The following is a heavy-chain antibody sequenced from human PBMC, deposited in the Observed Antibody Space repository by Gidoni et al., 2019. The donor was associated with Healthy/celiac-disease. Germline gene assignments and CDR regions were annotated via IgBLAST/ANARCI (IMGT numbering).Heavy chain of an antibody. D-gene: IGHD3-10*01. Sequence: QVQLVESGGGVVQPGRSLSLSCAASGFTFRSYGMHWVRQAPGKGLEWVAVISYDGSNKYYADSVKGRFTISRDNSKNTLYLQMNSLRAEDTAVYYCAKDGDGSGKNYYGMDVWGQGTTVTVSS. CDR3: AKDGDGSGKNYYGMDV. V-gene: IGHV3-30*18. CDR1: GFTFRSYG. J-gene: IGHJ6*02. CDR2: ISYDGSNK.